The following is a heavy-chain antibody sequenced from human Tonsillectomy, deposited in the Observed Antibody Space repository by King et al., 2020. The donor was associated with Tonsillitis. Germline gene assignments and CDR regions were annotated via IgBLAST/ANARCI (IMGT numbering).Heavy chain of an antibody. D-gene: IGHD3-16*01. CDR1: GFSFSTYD. Sequence: QLVQSGGGVVQPGRSLRLSCAASGFSFSTYDIHWVRQAPGKGLAWVAVISYDGSNKYYAACVKGRFTISRTNSKNTLYLQMNSLRPEYTSVYYCAKEGGGGGGTWTSYYFDYWGQGTLVTVSS. CDR2: ISYDGSNK. V-gene: IGHV3-30*18. CDR3: AKEGGGGGGTWTSYYFDY. J-gene: IGHJ4*02.